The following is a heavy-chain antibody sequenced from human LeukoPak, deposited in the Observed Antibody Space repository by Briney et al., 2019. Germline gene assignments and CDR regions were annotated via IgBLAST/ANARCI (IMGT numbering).Heavy chain of an antibody. CDR2: INPNSGGT. V-gene: IGHV1-2*02. J-gene: IGHJ4*02. Sequence: ASVKASCKASGYTFTGYYMHWVRQAPGQGLEWMGWINPNSGGTNYAQKFQGRVTMTRDTSISTAYMELSRLRSDDTAVYYCASSRALRYFDWALDYWGQGTLVTVSS. CDR3: ASSRALRYFDWALDY. D-gene: IGHD3-9*01. CDR1: GYTFTGYY.